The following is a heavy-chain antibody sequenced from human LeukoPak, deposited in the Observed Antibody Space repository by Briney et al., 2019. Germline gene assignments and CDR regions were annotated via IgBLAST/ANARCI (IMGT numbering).Heavy chain of an antibody. Sequence: ASVKVSCKASGYTFTGYYMHWVRQAPGQGLEWMGWINPNSGGTNYAQKFQGRVTMTRDTSISTAYMELSRLRSDDTAVYYCATDRIWFGEFVFDYWGQGTLVTVSS. CDR2: INPNSGGT. CDR1: GYTFTGYY. CDR3: ATDRIWFGEFVFDY. V-gene: IGHV1-2*02. J-gene: IGHJ4*02. D-gene: IGHD3-10*01.